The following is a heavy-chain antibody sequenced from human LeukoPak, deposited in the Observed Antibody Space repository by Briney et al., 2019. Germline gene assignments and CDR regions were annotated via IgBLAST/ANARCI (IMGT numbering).Heavy chain of an antibody. D-gene: IGHD1-26*01. V-gene: IGHV3-23*01. J-gene: IGHJ4*02. CDR1: GLTFTNYA. CDR2: INASGVKT. CDR3: AKDRSIGTYYTFDH. Sequence: WGSLTLSCPASGLTFTNYAMTGVRQAPGKGLEWVSSINASGVKTYYADSVKGRFTDSIHNSKHSFYLQVNSLTATGTAVYDLAKDRSIGTYYTFDHWGQGNLVTVSS.